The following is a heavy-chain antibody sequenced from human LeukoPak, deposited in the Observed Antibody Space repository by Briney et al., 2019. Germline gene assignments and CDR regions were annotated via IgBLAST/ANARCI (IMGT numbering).Heavy chain of an antibody. V-gene: IGHV3-30*03. CDR3: ARIGGNSGPQDY. Sequence: GGSLRLSCAASGFTFSSYGMHWVRQAPGKGLEWVAVISYDGSNKYYADSVKGRFTISRDNSKNTLYLQMNSLRAEDTAVYYCARIGGNSGPQDYWGQGTLVTVSS. CDR1: GFTFSSYG. J-gene: IGHJ4*02. D-gene: IGHD4-23*01. CDR2: ISYDGSNK.